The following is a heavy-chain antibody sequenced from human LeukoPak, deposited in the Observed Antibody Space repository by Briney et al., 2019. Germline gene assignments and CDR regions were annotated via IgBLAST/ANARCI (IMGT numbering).Heavy chain of an antibody. CDR2: ISDSGGRS. Sequence: PGGSLRLSCAASGFTFSNYAMSWVRQAPGRGLEWVSVISDSGGRSHYADSVKGRFTISRDSSKSTLYLQMNSLRAEDMAVYYCAKGISGSYLFDYWGQGTLVTVSS. D-gene: IGHD1-26*01. V-gene: IGHV3-23*01. CDR1: GFTFSNYA. J-gene: IGHJ4*02. CDR3: AKGISGSYLFDY.